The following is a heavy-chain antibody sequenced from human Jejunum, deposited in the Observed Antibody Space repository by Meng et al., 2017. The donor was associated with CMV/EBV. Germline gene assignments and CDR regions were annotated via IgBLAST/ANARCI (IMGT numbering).Heavy chain of an antibody. D-gene: IGHD1-26*01. J-gene: IGHJ4*02. Sequence: QITFQEFVPPLVKPKKTLTLTCSFVGFSPSTSGEGVGWIRQPPGKALEWLALIYRGDDKRYSPSLNSRLTIAKDTSKNEVVLTLSNMGPADTGTYYCAHFVGGYYPSRPDYWGQGTLVTVSS. CDR1: GFSPSTSGEG. V-gene: IGHV2-5*02. CDR2: IYRGDDK. CDR3: AHFVGGYYPSRPDY.